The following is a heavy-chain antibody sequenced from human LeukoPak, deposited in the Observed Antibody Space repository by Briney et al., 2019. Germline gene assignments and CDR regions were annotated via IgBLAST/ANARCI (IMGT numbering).Heavy chain of an antibody. CDR2: IYPGDSDT. J-gene: IGHJ6*02. D-gene: IGHD6-13*01. CDR1: GYIFTKHW. Sequence: GESLKISCKGSGYIFTKHWIGWVRQMPGKGLEWMGIIYPGDSDTRYSPSFQGQVTISADKSITTAYLQWSSLKASDTAMYYCARQGAASGSPYGMDVWGQGPTVTVSS. CDR3: ARQGAASGSPYGMDV. V-gene: IGHV5-51*01.